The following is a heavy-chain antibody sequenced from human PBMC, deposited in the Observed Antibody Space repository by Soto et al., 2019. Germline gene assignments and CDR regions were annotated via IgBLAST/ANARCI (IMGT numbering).Heavy chain of an antibody. CDR1: GFTFSSYG. D-gene: IGHD2-8*01. V-gene: IGHV3-30*18. J-gene: IGHJ5*01. CDR3: AKGEVLIVYASCFDS. Sequence: QVQLVESGGGVVQPGRSLRLSCAASGFTFSSYGMHWVRQAPGKGLEWVAVISYDGSNKYYADSVKGRIIIARDNSKYTRYLQVNGLRAENTAVYSCAKGEVLIVYASCFDSCGRRTLVTVS. CDR2: ISYDGSNK.